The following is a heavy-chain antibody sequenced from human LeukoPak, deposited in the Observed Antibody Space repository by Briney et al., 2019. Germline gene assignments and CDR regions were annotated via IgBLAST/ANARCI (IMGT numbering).Heavy chain of an antibody. CDR1: GYTFTSYA. J-gene: IGHJ3*02. D-gene: IGHD6-19*01. CDR3: ARAPGRQWLAHNDAFDI. Sequence: ASVKVSCKASGYTFTSYAMNWVRQAPGQGLEWMGWINTNTGNPTYAQGFTGRFVFSLDTSVSTAYLRISSLKAEDTAVYYCARAPGRQWLAHNDAFDIWGQGTMVTVSS. V-gene: IGHV7-4-1*02. CDR2: INTNTGNP.